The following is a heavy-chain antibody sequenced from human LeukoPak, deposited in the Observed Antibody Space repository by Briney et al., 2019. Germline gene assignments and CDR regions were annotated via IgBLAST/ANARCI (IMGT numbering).Heavy chain of an antibody. CDR1: GYTFTGYY. CDR3: AREILTGYAIDY. CDR2: INPNSGGT. Sequence: ASVKVSCKASGYTFTGYYMHWVRQAPGQGLEWVGWINPNSGGTNCAQKFQGRVTMTRDTSISTAYMEVRRLRSDDTAVYYCAREILTGYAIDYWGQGTLVTVSS. J-gene: IGHJ4*02. V-gene: IGHV1-2*02. D-gene: IGHD3-9*01.